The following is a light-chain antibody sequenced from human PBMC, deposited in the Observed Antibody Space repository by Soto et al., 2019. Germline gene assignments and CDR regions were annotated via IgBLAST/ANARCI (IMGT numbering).Light chain of an antibody. V-gene: IGKV3D-7*01. Sequence: IVLTQSPGTLSLSPGERATLSCRASQSVSSSYLTWYQQKPGQAPRLLIYGASTRATSIPARFSGSGSGTDFTLTISSLQPEDFAVYYCQQDYNLPWTFGQGTKVDIK. CDR3: QQDYNLPWT. CDR2: GAS. J-gene: IGKJ1*01. CDR1: QSVSSSY.